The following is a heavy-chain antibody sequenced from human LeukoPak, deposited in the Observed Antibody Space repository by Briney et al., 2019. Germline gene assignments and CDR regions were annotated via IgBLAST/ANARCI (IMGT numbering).Heavy chain of an antibody. Sequence: GRSLRLSCAASGFTFSSYGMHWVRQAPGKGLEWVAVIWYDGSNKYYADSVKGRFTISRDNSKNMLYLQMNSLRAEDTAVYYCARDPLYYDHNFFGPGGMDVWGQGTTVTVSS. V-gene: IGHV3-33*01. CDR2: IWYDGSNK. CDR3: ARDPLYYDHNFFGPGGMDV. CDR1: GFTFSSYG. J-gene: IGHJ6*02. D-gene: IGHD3-3*01.